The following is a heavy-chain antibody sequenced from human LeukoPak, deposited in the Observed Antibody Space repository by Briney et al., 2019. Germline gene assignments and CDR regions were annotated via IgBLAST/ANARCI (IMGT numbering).Heavy chain of an antibody. CDR1: GFTFTNYG. CDR2: IRYDGSNE. CDR3: AKDGRGYSYGYFVDY. V-gene: IGHV3-30*02. Sequence: GGSLRLSCAASGFTFTNYGMHWVRKAPGKGLERVAFIRYDGSNEDYVDSVKGRFTISRDNSRNTLYLQMNSLRAEDTAVYYCAKDGRGYSYGYFVDYWGQGTLVTVSS. J-gene: IGHJ4*02. D-gene: IGHD5-18*01.